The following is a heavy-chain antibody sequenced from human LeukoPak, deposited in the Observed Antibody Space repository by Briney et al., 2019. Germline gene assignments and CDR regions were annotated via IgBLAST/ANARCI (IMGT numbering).Heavy chain of an antibody. CDR2: INPNSGGT. D-gene: IGHD6-19*01. J-gene: IGHJ5*02. V-gene: IGHV1-2*02. CDR1: GYTFTGYY. CDR3: ARGIAVAGTSWFDP. Sequence: ASVKVSCKASGYTFTGYYMHWVRQAPGQGLEWMGWINPNSGGTNYAQKFQGGVTMTRDTSISTAYMELSRLRSDDTAVYYCARGIAVAGTSWFDPWGQGTLVTVSS.